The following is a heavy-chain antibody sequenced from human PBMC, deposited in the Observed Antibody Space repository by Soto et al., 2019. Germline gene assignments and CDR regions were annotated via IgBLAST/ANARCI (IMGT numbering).Heavy chain of an antibody. V-gene: IGHV1-2*02. CDR1: GYTFTAYY. Sequence: QVQLVQSGAEVEKPGASVRVSCKTSGYTFTAYYIHWVRQAPGRGLEWLGWINTYSDRTNYAQEFQGRVSMTTEKSTSTVYMELRSLRSGDTALYYCARDYTGRGYFDHWGQGSLVTVSS. CDR2: INTYSDRT. J-gene: IGHJ4*02. CDR3: ARDYTGRGYFDH. D-gene: IGHD2-8*02.